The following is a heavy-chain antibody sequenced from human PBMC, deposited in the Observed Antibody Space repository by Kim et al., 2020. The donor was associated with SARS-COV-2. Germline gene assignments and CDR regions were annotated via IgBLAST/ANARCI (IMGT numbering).Heavy chain of an antibody. V-gene: IGHV3-13*04. CDR2: IGTAGDT. J-gene: IGHJ6*02. Sequence: GGSLRLSCAASGFTFSSYDMHWVRQATGKGLEWVSAIGTAGDTYYPGSVKGRFTISRENAKNSLYLQMNSLRAGDTAVYYCARAHAYYDSSGYYVLGYGMDVWGQGTTVTVSS. D-gene: IGHD3-22*01. CDR3: ARAHAYYDSSGYYVLGYGMDV. CDR1: GFTFSSYD.